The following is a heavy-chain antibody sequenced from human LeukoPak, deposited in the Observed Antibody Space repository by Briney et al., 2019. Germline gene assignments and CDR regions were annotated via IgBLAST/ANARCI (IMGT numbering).Heavy chain of an antibody. J-gene: IGHJ3*02. D-gene: IGHD3-22*01. V-gene: IGHV4-38-2*02. CDR1: GYSISSGYY. Sequence: SETLSLTCTVSGYSISSGYYWGWIRQPPGKGREWIGIIFHSGSTYYNPFLKSRVTISVGTSKNHFSLKLSSVTAADTALYYCARANYYDTIGYSRGAFDIWGQGTMVTVSS. CDR2: IFHSGST. CDR3: ARANYYDTIGYSRGAFDI.